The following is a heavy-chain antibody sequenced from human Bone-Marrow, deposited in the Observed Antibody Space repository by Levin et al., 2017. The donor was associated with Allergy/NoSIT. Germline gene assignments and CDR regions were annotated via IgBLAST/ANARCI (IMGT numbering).Heavy chain of an antibody. D-gene: IGHD6-13*01. V-gene: IGHV1-2*02. CDR3: ARGGTSSNDY. CDR2: IDPTRGDT. Sequence: ASVKVSCKASGYTFTGYDIHWVRQTPGQGLEWIGWIDPTRGDTKFAEKFHARVVLTRNSSISTAYMELGRLRSDDTALYYCARGGTSSNDYWGQGTLVTVSS. CDR1: GYTFTGYD. J-gene: IGHJ4*02.